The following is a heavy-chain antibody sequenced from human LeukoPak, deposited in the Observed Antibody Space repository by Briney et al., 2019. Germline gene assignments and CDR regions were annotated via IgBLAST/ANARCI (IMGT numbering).Heavy chain of an antibody. CDR3: ARGARAGYNLEPFDN. CDR2: IYNSGST. D-gene: IGHD5-24*01. J-gene: IGHJ4*02. V-gene: IGHV4-61*05. Sequence: PSETLSLTCTVSGRSISSSSYYWSWIRQPPGKGLEWIGYIYNSGSTKYNPSLDSRVTISVDTSKNQVSPKLSSVTAADTAVYYCARGARAGYNLEPFDNWGQGTLVTVSS. CDR1: GRSISSSSYY.